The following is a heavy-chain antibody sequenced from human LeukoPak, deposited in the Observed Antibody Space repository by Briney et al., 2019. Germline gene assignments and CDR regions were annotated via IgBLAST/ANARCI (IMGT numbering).Heavy chain of an antibody. D-gene: IGHD4-17*01. CDR2: IYGGGTT. V-gene: IGHV3-53*01. Sequence: GGSLRLSCAASGFTVSNNYMSWVRQAPGKGLEWVSLIYGGGTTYYADSVKGRFTISSDSSKNTLYLQMNGLRAEDTAVYYCARAPNYGDYGGQWGRGTLVTVSS. CDR3: ARAPNYGDYGGQ. CDR1: GFTVSNNY. J-gene: IGHJ4*02.